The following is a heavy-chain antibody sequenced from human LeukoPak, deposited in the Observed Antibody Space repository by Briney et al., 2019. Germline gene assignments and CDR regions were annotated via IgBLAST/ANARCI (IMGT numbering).Heavy chain of an antibody. Sequence: ASVKVSCKASGYTFTGYYLHWVRQAPGQGLERMGWIGPDSGETNSAQEFQGRVTMTRDGSISTAYMELNRLTSDDTAVYYCARTREWLAPRDAFDVWGQGTMVTVSS. J-gene: IGHJ3*01. CDR1: GYTFTGYY. CDR2: IGPDSGET. D-gene: IGHD6-19*01. V-gene: IGHV1-2*02. CDR3: ARTREWLAPRDAFDV.